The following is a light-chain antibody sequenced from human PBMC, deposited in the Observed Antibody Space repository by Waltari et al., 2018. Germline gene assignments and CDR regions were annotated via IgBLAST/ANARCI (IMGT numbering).Light chain of an antibody. V-gene: IGKV1-39*01. Sequence: DIQMTQSPSSLSVSVGERVTITFRASQSISSYLNLYQQKPGKAPKLLIYAASSLQSGVPSRFSGSGSGTDFTLTISSLQPEDFATYYCQQSYSTPYTFGQGTKLEIK. CDR3: QQSYSTPYT. J-gene: IGKJ2*01. CDR1: QSISSY. CDR2: AAS.